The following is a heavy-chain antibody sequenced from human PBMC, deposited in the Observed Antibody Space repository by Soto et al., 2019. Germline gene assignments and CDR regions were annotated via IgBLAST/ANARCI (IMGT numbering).Heavy chain of an antibody. CDR2: ISYSGST. J-gene: IGHJ4*02. CDR3: ARGPRDGFDY. V-gene: IGHV4-31*03. Sequence: PSETLSLTCTVSGGSISSGGYYWSWIRQHPGKGLEWIGYISYSGSTFYNPSLKSRVTTSVDTSKNQFSLKLSSVTAADTAVYYCARGPRDGFDYWGQGTLVTVSS. CDR1: GGSISSGGYY.